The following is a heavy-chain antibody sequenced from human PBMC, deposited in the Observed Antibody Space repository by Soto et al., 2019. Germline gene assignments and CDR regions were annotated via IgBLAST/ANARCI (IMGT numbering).Heavy chain of an antibody. CDR2: INPNSGGT. CDR1: GYTFXXXX. V-gene: IGHV1-2*02. J-gene: IGHJ4*02. Sequence: SGAEVXKPXASVXXXXKASGYTFXXXXXXWVRQAXXAGLEGMGGINPNSGGTNYAQKFQGRVTMTRDTSISTAYMELSRLRSDDTAVYYCAREDPYDFGSWGQGTLVTVSS. D-gene: IGHD3-3*01. CDR3: AREDPYDFGS.